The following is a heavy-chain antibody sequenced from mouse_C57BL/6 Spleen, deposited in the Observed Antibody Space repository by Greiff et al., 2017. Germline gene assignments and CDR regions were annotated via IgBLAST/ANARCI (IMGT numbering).Heavy chain of an antibody. CDR3: ARGYYGSSSAWFAY. V-gene: IGHV1-50*01. CDR1: GYTFTSYW. J-gene: IGHJ3*01. Sequence: QVQLQQPGAELVKPGASVKLSCKASGYTFTSYWMQWVKQRPGQGLEWIGEIDPSDSYTNYNQKFKGKATLTVDTSSSKAYMQLSSLTSEDSAVYYFARGYYGSSSAWFAYWGQGTLVTVSA. D-gene: IGHD1-1*01. CDR2: IDPSDSYT.